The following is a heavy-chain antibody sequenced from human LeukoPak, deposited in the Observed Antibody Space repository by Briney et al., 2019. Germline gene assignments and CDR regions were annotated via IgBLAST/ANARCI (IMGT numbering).Heavy chain of an antibody. CDR3: ARDLTTSSGYYYHYFDY. CDR1: GYTFTGYY. J-gene: IGHJ4*02. Sequence: SVKVSCKASGYTFTGYYMHWVRQAPGQGLEWMGRINPNSGGTNYAQKFQGRVTMTRDTSISTAYMELSRLRSDDTAVYYCARDLTTSSGYYYHYFDYWGQGTLVTVSS. CDR2: INPNSGGT. V-gene: IGHV1-2*06. D-gene: IGHD3-22*01.